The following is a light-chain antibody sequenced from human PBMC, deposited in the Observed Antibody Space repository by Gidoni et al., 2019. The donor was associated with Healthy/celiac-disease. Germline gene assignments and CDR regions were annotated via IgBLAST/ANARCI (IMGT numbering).Light chain of an antibody. CDR1: HSISSW. Sequence: DIQMTQSPSTLSASVGDRVTITCRASHSISSWLAWYQQKPGKNPKLLIYKASSLESGVPSRFSGSGSETEFTLTISSLQPDDFATYYCQQYNSYSPEWTFGQGTKVEIK. CDR3: QQYNSYSPEWT. CDR2: KAS. V-gene: IGKV1-5*03. J-gene: IGKJ1*01.